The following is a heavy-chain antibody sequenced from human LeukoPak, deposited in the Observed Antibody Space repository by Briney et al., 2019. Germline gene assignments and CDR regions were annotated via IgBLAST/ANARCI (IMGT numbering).Heavy chain of an antibody. D-gene: IGHD1-26*01. J-gene: IGHJ6*03. CDR2: INPSSGNT. V-gene: IGHV1-8*02. CDR3: ARRRWELLTYYYMDV. CDR1: GYTFTGYY. Sequence: ASVKVSCKASGYTFTGYYMHWVRQAPGQGLEWMGWINPSSGNTGYAQKFQGRVTMTRNTSISTAYMELSSLRSEDTAVYYCARRRWELLTYYYMDVWGKGTTVTISS.